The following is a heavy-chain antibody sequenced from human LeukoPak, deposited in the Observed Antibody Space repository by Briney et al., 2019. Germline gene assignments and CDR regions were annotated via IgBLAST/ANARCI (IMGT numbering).Heavy chain of an antibody. CDR3: ARDPLQQKFRLDY. Sequence: SETLSLTCAVYGGSFSGYYWSWIRQPPGKGLEWIGEINHSGSTNYNPSLKSRVTISVDTSKNQFSLKLSSVTAADTAVYYCARDPLQQKFRLDYWGQGTLVTVSS. J-gene: IGHJ4*02. CDR2: INHSGST. V-gene: IGHV4-34*01. D-gene: IGHD6-13*01. CDR1: GGSFSGYY.